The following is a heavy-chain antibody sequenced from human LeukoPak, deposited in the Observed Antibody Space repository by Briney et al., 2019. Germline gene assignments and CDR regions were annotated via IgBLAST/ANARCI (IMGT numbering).Heavy chain of an antibody. CDR3: ARLPTFYYDSSGYHYDY. D-gene: IGHD3-22*01. CDR2: TAGSGISK. Sequence: GGSLRLSCAASGFTFSSSAMSWVRQAPGKGLEWASSTAGSGISKDYADSVKGRFTISKDKSKNTLYLQMDNLRAEDTGVYFCARLPTFYYDSSGYHYDYWGQGTLVTVSS. CDR1: GFTFSSSA. V-gene: IGHV3-23*01. J-gene: IGHJ4*02.